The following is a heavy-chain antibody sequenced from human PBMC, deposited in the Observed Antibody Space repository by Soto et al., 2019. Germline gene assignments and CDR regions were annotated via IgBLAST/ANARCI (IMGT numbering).Heavy chain of an antibody. V-gene: IGHV1-8*01. J-gene: IGHJ6*03. CDR2: MNPNSGNT. Sequence: GASVKVSCKASGYTFTSYDINWVRQATGQGLEWMGWMNPNSGNTGYAQKFQGRVTMTRNTPISTAYMELSSLRSEDTAVYYCARSFDYYGSGSPFWYYYYMDVWGKGTTVTVSS. CDR3: ARSFDYYGSGSPFWYYYYMDV. D-gene: IGHD3-10*01. CDR1: GYTFTSYD.